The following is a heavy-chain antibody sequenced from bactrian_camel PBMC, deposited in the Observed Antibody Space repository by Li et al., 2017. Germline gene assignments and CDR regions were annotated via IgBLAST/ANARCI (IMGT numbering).Heavy chain of an antibody. J-gene: IGHJ4*01. CDR3: AADEYNLGLARSYTY. Sequence: VQLVESGGGLVQPGGSLRLSCAASGFSFRLVTLSWVRQLPGKGVEWVATIGASSHYANSVKGRFTISRDNAKNTLYLQLNSLKTEDTAMYYCAADEYNLGLARSYTYWGQGTQVTVS. V-gene: IGHV3S31*01. CDR1: GFSFRLVT. D-gene: IGHD5*01. CDR2: IGASS.